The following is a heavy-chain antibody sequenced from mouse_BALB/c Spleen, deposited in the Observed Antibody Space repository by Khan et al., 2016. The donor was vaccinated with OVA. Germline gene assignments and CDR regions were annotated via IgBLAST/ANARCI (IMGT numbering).Heavy chain of an antibody. D-gene: IGHD2-14*01. CDR3: ASTRFYYRDSFFDY. V-gene: IGHV3-2*02. J-gene: IGHJ2*02. CDR1: GCSITSDYA. CDR2: ISYSGST. Sequence: EVQLQESGPGLVKPSQSLSLTCTVTGCSITSDYAWNWIRQFPGNKLEWMGYISYSGSTSYNPSLKSRISITRDTSKNQFFLQLNSVTTEDTATYYCASTRFYYRDSFFDYWGQGTSLTVAS.